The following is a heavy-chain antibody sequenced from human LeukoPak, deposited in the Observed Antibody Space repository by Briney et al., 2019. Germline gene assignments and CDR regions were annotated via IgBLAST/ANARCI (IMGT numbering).Heavy chain of an antibody. J-gene: IGHJ5*02. CDR3: AKGCCSSEGFDP. CDR1: GFTFSSYA. D-gene: IGHD2-2*01. CDR2: ITGTGDST. Sequence: GGSLRLSCAASGFTFSSYAMSWVRQTPGKGLEWVSSITGTGDSTYYTDSVKGLITISRDNSKNTLYLQMNSLRDDDSAVYYCAKGCCSSEGFDPWGQGTLVTVSS. V-gene: IGHV3-23*01.